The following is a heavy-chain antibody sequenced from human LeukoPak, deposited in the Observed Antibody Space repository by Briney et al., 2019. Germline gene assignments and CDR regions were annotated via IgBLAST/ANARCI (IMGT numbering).Heavy chain of an antibody. V-gene: IGHV1-2*02. CDR2: INPNSGGT. Sequence: VASVKVSCKASGYTFTGYYMHLVRQAPGQGLEWMGWINPNSGGTNYAQKFQGRVTMTRDTSISTAYMELSRLRSDDTAVYYCARDRNRYDSSGYLLDYWGQGTLVTVSS. CDR3: ARDRNRYDSSGYLLDY. CDR1: GYTFTGYY. D-gene: IGHD3-22*01. J-gene: IGHJ4*02.